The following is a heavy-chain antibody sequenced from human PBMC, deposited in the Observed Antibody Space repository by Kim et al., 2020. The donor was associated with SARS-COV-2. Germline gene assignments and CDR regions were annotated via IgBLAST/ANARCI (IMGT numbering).Heavy chain of an antibody. J-gene: IGHJ6*02. CDR3: VRGPPGDYRQYAHYYYGMDV. CDR2: IHHNGKS. CDR1: GGSFSGYF. D-gene: IGHD2-2*01. Sequence: SETLSLTCAVYGGSFSGYFWNWIRQTPDKRLEWIGEIHHNGKSNFNPSLKSRVSISVDTSKNQFSLRLTSLTVADSAVYYCVRGPPGDYRQYAHYYYGMDVWGRGAKVTVSS. V-gene: IGHV4-34*01.